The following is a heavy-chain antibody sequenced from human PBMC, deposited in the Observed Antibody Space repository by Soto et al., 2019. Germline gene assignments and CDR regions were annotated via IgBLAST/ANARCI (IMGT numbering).Heavy chain of an antibody. CDR2: ISYDGNNK. CDR3: VRERYCGSTSCYRRYYYYYGMDV. V-gene: IGHV3-30-3*01. D-gene: IGHD2-2*01. Sequence: QVQLVESGGGVVQPGRSLRLSCAASGFTFSSYAMHWVRQAPGKGLEWVAVISYDGNNKYYADSVKGRFTISRDNSKNTLYLQMNSLRAEDTAVYYCVRERYCGSTSCYRRYYYYYGMDVWGQGTTVTVSS. J-gene: IGHJ6*02. CDR1: GFTFSSYA.